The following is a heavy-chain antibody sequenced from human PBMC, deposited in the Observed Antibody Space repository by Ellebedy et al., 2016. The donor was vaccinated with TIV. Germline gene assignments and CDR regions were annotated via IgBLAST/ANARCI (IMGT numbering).Heavy chain of an antibody. CDR1: GFTFSSYA. CDR3: ARDYGGFN. D-gene: IGHD4-23*01. J-gene: IGHJ4*02. Sequence: GESLKISCAASGFTFSSYAMHWVRQAPGKGLEWVAVISYDGSNKYYADSVKGRFTISRDNSKNTLYLQMNSLRAEDTAVYYCARDYGGFNWGQGTLVTVSS. CDR2: ISYDGSNK. V-gene: IGHV3-30-3*01.